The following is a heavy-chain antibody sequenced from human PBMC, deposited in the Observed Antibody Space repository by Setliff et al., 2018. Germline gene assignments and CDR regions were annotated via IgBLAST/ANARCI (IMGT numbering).Heavy chain of an antibody. V-gene: IGHV4-39*07. CDR2: IYYSGST. J-gene: IGHJ4*02. CDR3: ARLRGAFDY. CDR1: GGSISSSSYY. D-gene: IGHD3-16*01. Sequence: SETLSLTCTVSGGSISSSSYYWGWIRLPPGKRLEWIGTIYYSGSTYYNPSLKSRVTISVDTSKNQFSLKLNSATAADTAVYYCARLRGAFDYWGQGTLVTVSS.